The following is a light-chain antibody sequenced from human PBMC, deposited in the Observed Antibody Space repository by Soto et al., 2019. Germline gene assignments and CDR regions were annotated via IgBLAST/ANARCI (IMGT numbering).Light chain of an antibody. J-gene: IGKJ5*01. CDR1: QSISSN. V-gene: IGKV3-11*01. Sequence: EIVMTQSPAILSVSPGERATLSCRANQSISSNLAWYQQKPGQAPRLLIYGASSRATGIPDRFSGSGSGTDFTLTISSLEPEDFAVYYCQQRSNWPITFGQGTRLEI. CDR3: QQRSNWPIT. CDR2: GAS.